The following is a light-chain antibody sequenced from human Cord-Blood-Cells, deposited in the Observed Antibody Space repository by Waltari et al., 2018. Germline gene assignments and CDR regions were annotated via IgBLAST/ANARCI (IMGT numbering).Light chain of an antibody. V-gene: IGLV2-23*01. Sequence: QSALTQPASVSGSPGPSITISCNGTSSDVGSYHLVSWYQQHPDKAPKLMIYDGSKRPSGVSNRFSGSKSGNTASLTISGLQAEDEADYYCCSYAGSSTVVFGGGTKLTVL. CDR2: DGS. J-gene: IGLJ2*01. CDR1: SSDVGSYHL. CDR3: CSYAGSSTVV.